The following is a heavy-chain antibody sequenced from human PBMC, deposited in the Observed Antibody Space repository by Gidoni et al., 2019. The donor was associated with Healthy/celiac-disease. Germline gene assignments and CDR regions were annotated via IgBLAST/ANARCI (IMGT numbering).Heavy chain of an antibody. CDR2: IIPIFGTA. CDR1: GGTFSSYA. D-gene: IGHD1-26*01. J-gene: IGHJ6*02. V-gene: IGHV1-69*01. Sequence: QVQLVQSGAEVKKPGSSVKVSCKASGGTFSSYAISWVRQAPGQGLEWMGGIIPIFGTANYAQKFQGRVTITADESTSTAYMELSSLRSEDTAVYYCARERIPLGGKRTYYYYGMDVWGQGTTVTVSS. CDR3: ARERIPLGGKRTYYYYGMDV.